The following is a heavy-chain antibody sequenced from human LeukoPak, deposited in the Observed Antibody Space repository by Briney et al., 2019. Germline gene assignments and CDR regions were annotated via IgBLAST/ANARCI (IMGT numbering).Heavy chain of an antibody. CDR3: ARGPTYYYDSRGYWSY. CDR1: GYTFTSYD. J-gene: IGHJ4*02. Sequence: ASVKVSCKGSGYTFTSYDINWVRQATGQGLEWAGWMNPNSGHTGYAQKFQGRVTMTRNTSISTAYMELSSLRSEDTAVYYCARGPTYYYDSRGYWSYWGQGTLVTVSS. V-gene: IGHV1-8*01. D-gene: IGHD3-22*01. CDR2: MNPNSGHT.